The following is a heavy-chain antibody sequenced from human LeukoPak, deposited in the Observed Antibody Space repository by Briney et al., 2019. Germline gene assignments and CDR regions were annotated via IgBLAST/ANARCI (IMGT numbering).Heavy chain of an antibody. CDR1: GGSITSYY. CDR3: ARLAASSSAVDY. V-gene: IGHV4-4*09. Sequence: SGTLSLTRTVSGGSITSYYWSWIRQPPGKGLEWIGYIYTGGSTNYNPSLKSRVTMSVDTSKNQFSLKLSSVTAADTAVYYCARLAASSSAVDYWGQGTLVTVSS. J-gene: IGHJ4*02. CDR2: IYTGGST. D-gene: IGHD6-6*01.